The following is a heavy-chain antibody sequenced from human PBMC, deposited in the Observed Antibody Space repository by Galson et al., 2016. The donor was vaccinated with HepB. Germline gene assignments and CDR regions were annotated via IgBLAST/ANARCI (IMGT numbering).Heavy chain of an antibody. CDR1: GGSISSGGYY. CDR2: IYYSGST. V-gene: IGHV4-31*03. J-gene: IGHJ3*02. D-gene: IGHD5-12*01. CDR3: ARGGGVKEGDIVATRVEDACDI. Sequence: TLSLTCTVSGGSISSGGYYWSWIRQLPGKGLEWIGYIYYSGSTYYNPSLKSRVTISVDTSKNQFSLKLSSVTDADTAVDYCARGGGVKEGDIVATRVEDACDIWGQGTMVTVSS.